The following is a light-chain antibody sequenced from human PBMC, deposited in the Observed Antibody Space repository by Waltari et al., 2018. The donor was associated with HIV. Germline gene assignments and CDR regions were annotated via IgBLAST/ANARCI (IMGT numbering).Light chain of an antibody. V-gene: IGLV1-44*01. CDR2: TNN. J-gene: IGLJ3*02. CDR3: ATWDDSLNGWV. CDR1: SSNIATNT. Sequence: QSVLTQPPSASGTPGQRVTISCSGSSSNIATNTVNWYQQLPGTAPKLLIYTNNQRPSGLTARFSGSKSVTSASLSISGLQSYDDADYYCATWDDSLNGWVFGGGTRLTVL.